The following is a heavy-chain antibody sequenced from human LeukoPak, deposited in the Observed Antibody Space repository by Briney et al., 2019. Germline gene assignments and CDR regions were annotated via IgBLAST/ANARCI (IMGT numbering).Heavy chain of an antibody. Sequence: GGSLRLSCEASGFTFSSYSMNWVRQAPGKGLEWVSSISSSSSYIYYADSVKGRFTISRDNAKNSLYLQMNSLRAEDTAVYYCARDYSNYEPFDYWGQGTLVTVSS. J-gene: IGHJ4*02. D-gene: IGHD4-11*01. CDR1: GFTFSSYS. V-gene: IGHV3-21*01. CDR3: ARDYSNYEPFDY. CDR2: ISSSSSYI.